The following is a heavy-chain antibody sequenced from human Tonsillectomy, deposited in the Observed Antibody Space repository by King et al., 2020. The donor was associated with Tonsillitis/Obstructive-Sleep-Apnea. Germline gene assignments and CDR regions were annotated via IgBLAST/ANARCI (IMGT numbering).Heavy chain of an antibody. Sequence: VQLVESGGGVVQPGRSLRLSCAASGFTFSSYAIHWVRQAPGKGLEWVAVISYDGSNKYYADSVKGRFTISRDNSKNTLDLQMNSLRAEDTAVYYCAREGIYDSSGYGDAFDIWGQGTMVTVSS. V-gene: IGHV3-30*04. J-gene: IGHJ3*02. CDR2: ISYDGSNK. D-gene: IGHD3-22*01. CDR3: AREGIYDSSGYGDAFDI. CDR1: GFTFSSYA.